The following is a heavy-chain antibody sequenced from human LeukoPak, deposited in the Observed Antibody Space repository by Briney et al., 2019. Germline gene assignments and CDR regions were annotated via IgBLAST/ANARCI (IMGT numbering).Heavy chain of an antibody. Sequence: PGGSLRLSCTASGFTFSSIALTWVRQAPGKGLAWVSTIRSNGDTAYNADSVNGRFTISRDNSKNTLYLQMDSLRVEDTAIYYCAKGQELDDGVFDSWGQGTLVTVSS. CDR2: IRSNGDTA. CDR1: GFTFSSIA. V-gene: IGHV3-23*01. D-gene: IGHD1-1*01. CDR3: AKGQELDDGVFDS. J-gene: IGHJ4*02.